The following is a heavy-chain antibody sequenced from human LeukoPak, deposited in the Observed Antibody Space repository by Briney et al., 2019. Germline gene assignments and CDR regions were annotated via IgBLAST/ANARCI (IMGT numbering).Heavy chain of an antibody. Sequence: PSETLSLTCTVSGGSISSGGYYWSWIRQHPGKGLEWIGYIYYSGSTYYNPSLKSRVTISVDTSKNQFSLKLSSVTAADTAVYYCARVLQDIVVVPAAHAGSRRPIAALIFDYWGQGTLVTVSS. CDR3: ARVLQDIVVVPAAHAGSRRPIAALIFDY. V-gene: IGHV4-31*03. J-gene: IGHJ4*02. CDR1: GGSISSGGYY. CDR2: IYYSGST. D-gene: IGHD2-2*01.